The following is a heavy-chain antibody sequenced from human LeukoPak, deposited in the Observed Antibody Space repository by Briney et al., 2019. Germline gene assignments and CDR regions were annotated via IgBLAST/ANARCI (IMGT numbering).Heavy chain of an antibody. D-gene: IGHD3-3*01. J-gene: IGHJ6*02. V-gene: IGHV1-69*13. CDR2: IIPIFGTA. CDR1: GGTFSSYA. CDR3: ARALGITIFGVVIMGQYYYYGMDV. Sequence: GASVKVSCRASGGTFSSYAISWVRQAPGQGLEWMGGIIPIFGTANYAQKFQGRVTITADESTSTAYMELSSLRSEDTAVYYCARALGITIFGVVIMGQYYYYGMDVWGQGTTVTVSS.